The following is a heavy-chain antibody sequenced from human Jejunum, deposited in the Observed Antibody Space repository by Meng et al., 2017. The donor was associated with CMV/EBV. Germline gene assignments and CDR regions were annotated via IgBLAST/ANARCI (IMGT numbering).Heavy chain of an antibody. V-gene: IGHV3-20*03. Sequence: DDYGMRWVRQVPGRGLEWVSGLNWNGVTYGYADSVKGRFTISRDNAKNTLYLQMNSLRAEDTAVYYCAKEGFKCSSASCYDAFDIWGQGTMVTVSS. D-gene: IGHD2-2*01. J-gene: IGHJ3*02. CDR2: LNWNGVTY. CDR1: DDYG. CDR3: AKEGFKCSSASCYDAFDI.